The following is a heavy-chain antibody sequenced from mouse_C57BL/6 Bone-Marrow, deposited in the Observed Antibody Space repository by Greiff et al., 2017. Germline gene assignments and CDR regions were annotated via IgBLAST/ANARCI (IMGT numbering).Heavy chain of an antibody. D-gene: IGHD2-4*01. J-gene: IGHJ3*01. CDR2: IWGDGST. Sequence: VMLVESGPGLVAPSQSLSITCTVSGFSLTSSGVSWVRQPPGKGLECLGVIWGDGSTNYHSALISRLSISKDNSKSQVFLKLNSLQTDDTATYYCAKPAYYDYDEGFAYWGQGTLVTVSA. CDR3: AKPAYYDYDEGFAY. CDR1: GFSLTSSG. V-gene: IGHV2-3*01.